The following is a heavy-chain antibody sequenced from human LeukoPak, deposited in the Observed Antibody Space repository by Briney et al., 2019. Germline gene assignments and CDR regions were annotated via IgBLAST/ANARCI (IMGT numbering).Heavy chain of an antibody. V-gene: IGHV1-2*02. D-gene: IGHD3-10*01. CDR1: GYTFTGYY. CDR3: ATWGGPSGFEY. Sequence: ASVKVSCKASGYTFTGYYMHWVRQAPGQGLEWMGWINPNSGATKYTQKSQGRVTMTRDTSISTAYMELTRLISDDTAVYYCATWGGPSGFEYWGQGTLVTVSS. J-gene: IGHJ4*02. CDR2: INPNSGAT.